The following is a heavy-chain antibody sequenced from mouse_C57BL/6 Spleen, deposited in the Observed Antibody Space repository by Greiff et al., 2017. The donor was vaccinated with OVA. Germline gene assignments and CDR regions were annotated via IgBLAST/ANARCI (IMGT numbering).Heavy chain of an antibody. J-gene: IGHJ2*01. CDR2: IDPSDSYT. Sequence: QVQLQQPGAELVRPGTSVKLSCKASGYTFTSYWMHWVKQRPGQGLEWIGVIDPSDSYTNYNQKFKGKATLTVDTSSSTAYMQLSSLTSEDSAVYYCAKGYRDFDYWGQGTTLTVSS. D-gene: IGHD2-2*01. V-gene: IGHV1-59*01. CDR3: AKGYRDFDY. CDR1: GYTFTSYW.